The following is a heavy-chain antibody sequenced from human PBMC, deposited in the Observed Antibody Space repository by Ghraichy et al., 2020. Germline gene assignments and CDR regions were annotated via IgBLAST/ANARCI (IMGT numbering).Heavy chain of an antibody. V-gene: IGHV3-30*18. CDR2: ISSDGSNK. CDR3: GKERCSSTRCYTEVDY. CDR1: GFSFISYG. D-gene: IGHD2-2*01. Sequence: GGSLRLSCEASGFSFISYGMHWVRQTPGKGLVWLAAISSDGSNKYYPDSVRGRFSISRDNSKNTLYLQMNSLTVEDSAVYYCGKERCSSTRCYTEVDYWGQGTLLTVSS. J-gene: IGHJ4*02.